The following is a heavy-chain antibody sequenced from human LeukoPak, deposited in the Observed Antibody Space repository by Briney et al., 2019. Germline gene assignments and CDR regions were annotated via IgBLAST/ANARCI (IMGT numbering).Heavy chain of an antibody. J-gene: IGHJ6*03. CDR2: INPSGGST. V-gene: IGHV1-46*01. Sequence: PGRSLRLSCAASGYTFTSYYMHWVRQAPGQGLEWMGIINPSGGSTSYAQKFQGRVTMTRDTSTSTVYMELSSLRSEDTAVYYCVSRFFYYMDVWGKGTTVTISS. CDR1: GYTFTSYY. CDR3: VSRFFYYMDV.